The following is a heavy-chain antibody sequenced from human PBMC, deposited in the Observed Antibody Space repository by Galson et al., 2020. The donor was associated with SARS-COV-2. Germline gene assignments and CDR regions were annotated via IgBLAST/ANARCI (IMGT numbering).Heavy chain of an antibody. J-gene: IGHJ6*03. CDR1: GYSFTSYG. Sequence: ASVKVSCKASGYSFTSYGISWVRQAPGQGLEWMGWISAYNGNTNYAQKLQGRVTMTTDTSTSTAYMELRSLRSDDTAVYYCARVALRFLEWFQNEYYYYMDVWGKGTTVTVSS. V-gene: IGHV1-18*01. CDR2: ISAYNGNT. CDR3: ARVALRFLEWFQNEYYYYMDV. D-gene: IGHD3-3*01.